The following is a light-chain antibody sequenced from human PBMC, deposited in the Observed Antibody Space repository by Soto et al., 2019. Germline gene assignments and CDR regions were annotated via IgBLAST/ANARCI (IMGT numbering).Light chain of an antibody. CDR2: DAS. CDR3: QQRSNWPPT. CDR1: QSVSSY. V-gene: IGKV3-11*01. J-gene: IGKJ3*01. Sequence: EIVLTQSPATLSLSPGERATLSCRASQSVSSYLAWYQQKPGQAPRLLIYDASNRATGIPARFSGSGSGTDLPLTISSLEPEDFAVYYCQQRSNWPPTFGPGTKVDIK.